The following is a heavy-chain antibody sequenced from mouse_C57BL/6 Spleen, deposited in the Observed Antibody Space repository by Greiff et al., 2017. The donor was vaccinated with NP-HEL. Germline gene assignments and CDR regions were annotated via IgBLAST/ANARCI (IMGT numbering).Heavy chain of an antibody. CDR3: ARWFYYGSSQYYFDY. CDR2: IDPSDSET. Sequence: VQLQQPGAELVRPGSSVKLSCKASGYTFTSYWMHWVKQRPIQGLEWIGNIDPSDSETHYNQKFKDKATLTVDKSSSTAYMQLSSLTSEDSAVYYCARWFYYGSSQYYFDYWGQGTTLTVSS. J-gene: IGHJ2*01. D-gene: IGHD1-1*01. CDR1: GYTFTSYW. V-gene: IGHV1-52*01.